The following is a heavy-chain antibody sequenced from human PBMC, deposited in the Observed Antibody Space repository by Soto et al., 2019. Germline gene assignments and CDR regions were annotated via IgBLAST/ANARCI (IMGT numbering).Heavy chain of an antibody. V-gene: IGHV4-59*01. CDR1: GGSISSYY. J-gene: IGHJ4*02. CDR3: ARSDGRY. CDR2: IYYSGST. Sequence: QVQLQESGPGLVKPSETLSLTCTVSGGSISSYYCSWIRQPPGKGLEWIGYIYYSGSTNYNPSLKSRVTIAVDTSKNQCSLKLSSVTAADTAVYYCARSDGRYWGQGTLVTVSS.